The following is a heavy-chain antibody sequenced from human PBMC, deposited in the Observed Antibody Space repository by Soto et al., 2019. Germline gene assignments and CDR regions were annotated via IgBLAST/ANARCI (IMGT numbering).Heavy chain of an antibody. J-gene: IGHJ4*02. CDR1: GFTFSSYS. Sequence: GGSLRLSCAASGFTFSSYSMNWVRQAPGKGLEWVSSISSSSSYIYYADSVKGRFTISRDNAKNSLYLQMNSLRAEDTAVYYCARSPDGDDFDYWGQGTLVTVSS. V-gene: IGHV3-21*01. CDR3: ARSPDGDDFDY. CDR2: ISSSSSYI. D-gene: IGHD3-10*01.